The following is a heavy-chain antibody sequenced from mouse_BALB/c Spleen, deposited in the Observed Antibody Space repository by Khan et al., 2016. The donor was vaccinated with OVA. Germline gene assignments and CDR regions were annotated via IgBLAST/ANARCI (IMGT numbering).Heavy chain of an antibody. CDR3: RKGSGDYRFAY. CDR1: GYIFTDFS. D-gene: IGHD2-13*01. Sequence: QVQLQQSGAELVRPGVSVKISCKGSGYIFTDFSMHWVKRSHAKGLEWIGVISTYDGDSIFNQNFKDKATLTVEKSSSTAYMELASLTSEDSAIFYCRKGSGDYRFAYWGQGTLVTVSA. CDR2: ISTYDGDS. J-gene: IGHJ3*01. V-gene: IGHV1S137*01.